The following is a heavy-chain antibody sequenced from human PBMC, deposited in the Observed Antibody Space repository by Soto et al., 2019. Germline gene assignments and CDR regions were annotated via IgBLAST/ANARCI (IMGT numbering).Heavy chain of an antibody. V-gene: IGHV4-39*01. D-gene: IGHD2-15*01. CDR3: ASTVVGVAEALYLNAFDI. CDR2: IYYSGST. J-gene: IGHJ3*02. Sequence: QLQLQESGPGLVKPSETLSLTCTVSGGSISSSSYYWGWIRQPPGKGLEWIGSIYYSGSTYYNPSLKSRVTISVDTSKNQFSLKLSSVTAADTAVYYCASTVVGVAEALYLNAFDIWGQGTMVTVSS. CDR1: GGSISSSSYY.